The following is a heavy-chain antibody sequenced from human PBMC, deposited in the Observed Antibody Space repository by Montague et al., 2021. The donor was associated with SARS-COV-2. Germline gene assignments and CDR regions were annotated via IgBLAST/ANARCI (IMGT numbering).Heavy chain of an antibody. Sequence: SETLSLTCAVSGASISSTNWWTWVRQPLGKGLEWIGEMYHTGTTNYNPYLMSRVTISLDESKNQFSLKMTSVTAADTAVYYCASRSIAVAYYFDNWGQGTLVPVSS. CDR2: MYHTGTT. CDR1: GASISSTNW. J-gene: IGHJ4*02. CDR3: ASRSIAVAYYFDN. V-gene: IGHV4-4*02. D-gene: IGHD6-19*01.